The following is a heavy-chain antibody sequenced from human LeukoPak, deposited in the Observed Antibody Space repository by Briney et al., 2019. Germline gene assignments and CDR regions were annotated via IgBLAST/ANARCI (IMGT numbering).Heavy chain of an antibody. CDR2: ISAYNGNT. Sequence: ASVKVSCKASGYTFTSFGISWVRQAPGHGPERMGWISAYNGNTNYVQKFQGRVTMTTDTCTNTAYMELRSLTSDDTAVYYCARDLGLDTTMIFFDYWGQGTLVTVSS. CDR1: GYTFTSFG. V-gene: IGHV1-18*01. CDR3: ARDLGLDTTMIFFDY. D-gene: IGHD5-18*01. J-gene: IGHJ4*02.